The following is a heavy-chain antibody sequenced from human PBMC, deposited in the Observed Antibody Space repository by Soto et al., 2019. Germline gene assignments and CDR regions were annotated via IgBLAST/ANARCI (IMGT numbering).Heavy chain of an antibody. D-gene: IGHD5-12*01. CDR2: ISYSGTT. V-gene: IGHV4-59*01. Sequence: QVQLQESGPGLVKPSETLSLTCTVSGGSLTGTYWSWIRQPPGQGLEWIGYISYSGTTSYNPSLQSRVAMSVDTSKNQFSLKVISVTAADTAVYYCGRGGWSVDYWGQGTLVTASS. CDR3: GRGGWSVDY. CDR1: GGSLTGTY. J-gene: IGHJ4*02.